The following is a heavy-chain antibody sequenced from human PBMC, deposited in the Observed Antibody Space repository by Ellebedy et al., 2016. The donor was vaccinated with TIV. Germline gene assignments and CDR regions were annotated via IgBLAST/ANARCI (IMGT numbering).Heavy chain of an antibody. J-gene: IGHJ6*02. CDR2: ISDSGST. CDR3: ARGHMIFGVVYGMDV. D-gene: IGHD3/OR15-3a*01. V-gene: IGHV4-61*01. Sequence: SETLSLTCSVSGGSVSSGSYYWSWIRQPPGKGLEWIGYISDSGSTNYNPSLKSRVTISVDTSKNQFSLKLSSVTAADTAVYYCARGHMIFGVVYGMDVWGQGTTVTVSS. CDR1: GGSVSSGSYY.